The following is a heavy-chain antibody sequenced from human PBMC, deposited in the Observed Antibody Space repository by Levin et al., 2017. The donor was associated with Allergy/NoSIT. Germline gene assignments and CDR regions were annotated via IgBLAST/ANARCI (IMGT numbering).Heavy chain of an antibody. V-gene: IGHV4-34*01. CDR1: GGSFSGYY. D-gene: IGHD3-16*01. CDR2: INHSGST. J-gene: IGHJ6*03. CDR3: ARGTGGKPDYYMDV. Sequence: RSSETLSLTCAVYGGSFSGYYWSWIRQPPGKGLEWIGEINHSGSTNYNPSLKSRVTISVDTSKNQFSLKLGSVTAADTAVYYCARGTGGKPDYYMDVWGKGTTVTVSS.